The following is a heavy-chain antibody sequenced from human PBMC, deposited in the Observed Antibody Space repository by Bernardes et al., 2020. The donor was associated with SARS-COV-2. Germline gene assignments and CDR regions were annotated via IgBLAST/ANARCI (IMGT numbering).Heavy chain of an antibody. CDR3: ARGSAAVVTHVMLRFANWYCDL. CDR1: GGSFSGYY. D-gene: IGHD2-21*02. Sequence: SETLSLTCAVYGGSFSGYYWSWIRQPPGKGLEWIGEINDSGSTKYNPALKSRVTISVDPSKNQFSLKLNSVTAADTAVYYCARGSAAVVTHVMLRFANWYCDLSVRGIRVTVS. V-gene: IGHV4-34*01. CDR2: INDSGST. J-gene: IGHJ2*01.